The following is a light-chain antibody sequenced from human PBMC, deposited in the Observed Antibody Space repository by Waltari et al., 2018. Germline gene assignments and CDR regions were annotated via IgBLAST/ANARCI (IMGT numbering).Light chain of an antibody. J-gene: IGLJ2*01. V-gene: IGLV3-1*01. CDR1: NLGEQY. CDR3: QAWDSSTVV. CDR2: QDS. Sequence: SYELTQPPSVSVSPGQTASITSSGDNLGEQYACWYQQKPGQSPVLVIYQDSKRPSGIPERFSGSNSGNTATLTISGTQAMDEADYYCQAWDSSTVVFGGGTKLTVL.